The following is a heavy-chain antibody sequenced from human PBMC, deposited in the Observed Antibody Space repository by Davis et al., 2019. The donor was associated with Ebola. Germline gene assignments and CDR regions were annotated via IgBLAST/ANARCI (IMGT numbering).Heavy chain of an antibody. Sequence: MPGGSLRLSCTVSGGSISSYYWSWIRQPPGKGLEWIGYIYYSGSTNYNPSLKSRVTISVDTSKNQFSLKLSSVTAADTAVYYCARDSGYSGYTGPDAFDIWGQGTMVTVSS. CDR2: IYYSGST. CDR1: GGSISSYY. V-gene: IGHV4-59*01. D-gene: IGHD5-12*01. J-gene: IGHJ3*02. CDR3: ARDSGYSGYTGPDAFDI.